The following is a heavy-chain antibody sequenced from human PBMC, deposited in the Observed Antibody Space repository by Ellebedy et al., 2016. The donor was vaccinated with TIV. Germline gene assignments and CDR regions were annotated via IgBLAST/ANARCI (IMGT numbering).Heavy chain of an antibody. CDR1: GGSFSGYY. V-gene: IGHV4-34*01. J-gene: IGHJ3*02. CDR2: INHSGST. CDR3: ARGGPYCGGDCYPLGAFDI. D-gene: IGHD2-21*02. Sequence: MPSETLSLTCTVYGGSFSGYYWSGSRRPPGKGREWIGEINHSGSTNYNPSLKSRVTISVDTSKNQFSLQLSSVTAADTAVYYCARGGPYCGGDCYPLGAFDIWGQGTMVTVSS.